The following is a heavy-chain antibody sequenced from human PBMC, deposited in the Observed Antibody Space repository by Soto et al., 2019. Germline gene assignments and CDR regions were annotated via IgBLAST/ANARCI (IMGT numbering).Heavy chain of an antibody. CDR1: GYTFTRYG. V-gene: IGHV1-18*01. J-gene: IGHJ6*02. D-gene: IGHD2-8*01. Sequence: ASVKVSCKASGYTFTRYGISWVRQAPGQGLEWMGWISGYNGDTKYAQKCQGRVTMTIDTSTTTAFMELRSLTSDDTAVYYCAKNGQPPYYYGLDVWGQGTTVTVSS. CDR3: AKNGQPPYYYGLDV. CDR2: ISGYNGDT.